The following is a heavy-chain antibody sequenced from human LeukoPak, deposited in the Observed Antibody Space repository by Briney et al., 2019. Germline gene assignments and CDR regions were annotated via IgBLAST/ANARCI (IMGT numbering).Heavy chain of an antibody. CDR1: GYTFSDYY. Sequence: GASVKVSCKASGYTFSDYYMHWVRQAPGQGLEWMGWINPNSGDTNYAQKFQGRVTMTRDTSIRTAYMELSRLRSDDTAVYYCARDSGLGYSGYDLAWWGQGTLVTVSS. V-gene: IGHV1-2*02. J-gene: IGHJ4*02. D-gene: IGHD5-12*01. CDR2: INPNSGDT. CDR3: ARDSGLGYSGYDLAW.